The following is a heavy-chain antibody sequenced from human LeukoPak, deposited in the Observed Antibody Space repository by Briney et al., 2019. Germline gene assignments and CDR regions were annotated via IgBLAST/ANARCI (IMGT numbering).Heavy chain of an antibody. CDR3: ARRDPPVQYSRAGYWFDP. CDR2: INPSGGST. CDR1: GDTFTSYY. V-gene: IGHV1-46*01. Sequence: ASVKVSCKASGDTFTSYYMHWVRQAPGQGLEWMGIINPSGGSTSYAQKFQGRVTMTRDTSTSTVYMELSSLRSEDTAVYYCARRDPPVQYSRAGYWFDPWGQGTLVTVSS. J-gene: IGHJ5*02. D-gene: IGHD6-13*01.